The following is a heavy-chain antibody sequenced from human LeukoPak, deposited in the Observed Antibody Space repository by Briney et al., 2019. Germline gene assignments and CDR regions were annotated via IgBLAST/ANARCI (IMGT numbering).Heavy chain of an antibody. Sequence: GGSLRLSCAASGFTFSSYSMNRVRQAPGKGLEWVSYISSRSSTIYYADSVKGRFTISRDNAKNSLYLQMNSLRADDTAIYYCARGQPKIVVVPTASDYWGQGTLVTVSS. V-gene: IGHV3-48*01. CDR3: ARGQPKIVVVPTASDY. D-gene: IGHD2-2*01. CDR2: ISSRSSTI. CDR1: GFTFSSYS. J-gene: IGHJ4*02.